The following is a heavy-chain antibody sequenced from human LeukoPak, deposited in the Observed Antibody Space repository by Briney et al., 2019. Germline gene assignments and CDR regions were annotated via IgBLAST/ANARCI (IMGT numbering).Heavy chain of an antibody. D-gene: IGHD6-13*01. Sequence: GGSLRLSCAASGFTFSSYWMHWVRQAPGKGLVWVSRINSDGSSTSYADSVKGRFTISRDNAKNTLYLQMNSLRAEDMAVYYCATLVLAAAIDYWGQGTLVTVSS. V-gene: IGHV3-74*01. J-gene: IGHJ4*02. CDR1: GFTFSSYW. CDR2: INSDGSST. CDR3: ATLVLAAAIDY.